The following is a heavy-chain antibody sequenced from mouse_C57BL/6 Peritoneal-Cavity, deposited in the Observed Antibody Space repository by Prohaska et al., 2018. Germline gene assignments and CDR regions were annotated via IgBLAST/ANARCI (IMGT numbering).Heavy chain of an antibody. D-gene: IGHD5-1*01. V-gene: IGHV11-2*01. CDR2: INSDGSAI. CDR1: GFTFSGFW. J-gene: IGHJ1*03. CDR3: MCYSTCGYLDD. Sequence: EVQLLETGGGLVQPGGSRGLSCEGSGFTFSGFWMSWVRPKPGKTLEWIGNINSDGSAINYAPSIKDRFSIFRDNDKSALYLQMSNWRSEDTATYVCMCYSTCGYLDDWGKGTTVTVSS.